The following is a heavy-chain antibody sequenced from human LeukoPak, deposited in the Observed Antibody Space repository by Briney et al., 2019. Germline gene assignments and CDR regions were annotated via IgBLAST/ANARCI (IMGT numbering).Heavy chain of an antibody. CDR3: ARGTNSNWSGLDF. CDR2: ITNDGSST. CDR1: GLTFSSHW. J-gene: IGHJ4*02. V-gene: IGHV3-74*01. Sequence: GGSLRLSCAASGLTFSSHWMHWVRQAPGKGLVWVSRITNDGSSTTYADSVKGRFTISRDNAKNMLYLQVNNLRAEDTAVYYCARGTNSNWSGLDFWGQGTLLTVSS. D-gene: IGHD6-6*01.